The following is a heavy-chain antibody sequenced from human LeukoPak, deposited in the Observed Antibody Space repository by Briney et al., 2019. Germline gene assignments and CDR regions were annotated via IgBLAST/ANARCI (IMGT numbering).Heavy chain of an antibody. CDR2: ISCDGSNK. Sequence: HPGRSLRLSCAASGFTFSSYAMHWVRQAPGKGLEWVAVISCDGSNKYYADSVKGRFTISRDNSKNTLYLQMNSLRAEDTAVYYCARDPDTAMVTRSAYFDYWGQGTLVTVSS. J-gene: IGHJ4*02. CDR3: ARDPDTAMVTRSAYFDY. D-gene: IGHD5-18*01. CDR1: GFTFSSYA. V-gene: IGHV3-30-3*01.